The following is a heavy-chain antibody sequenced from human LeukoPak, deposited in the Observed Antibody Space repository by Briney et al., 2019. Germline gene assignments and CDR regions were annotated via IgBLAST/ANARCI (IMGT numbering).Heavy chain of an antibody. J-gene: IGHJ4*02. V-gene: IGHV3-33*03. Sequence: GGSLRLSCAASGFIFRDFAMQWVRQAPGKGLEWVGVMWTDRSDKYYADSVKGRFTISRDNARNTLYLQMNSLRAEDTAVYYCATLTIRLGELSLIDYWGQGTLVTVSS. CDR2: MWTDRSDK. CDR1: GFIFRDFA. CDR3: ATLTIRLGELSLIDY. D-gene: IGHD3-16*02.